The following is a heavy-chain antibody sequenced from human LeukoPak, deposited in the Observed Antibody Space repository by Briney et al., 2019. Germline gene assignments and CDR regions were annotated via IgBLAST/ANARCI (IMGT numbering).Heavy chain of an antibody. D-gene: IGHD5-18*01. CDR2: IIPILGIA. V-gene: IGHV1-69*04. J-gene: IGHJ3*02. Sequence: GASVKVSCKASGGTFSSYAISWVRQAPGQGLEWMGRIIPILGIANYAQKFQGRVTITADKSTSTAYMELSSLRSEDTAVYYCATDGYSYGYARLAFDIWGQGTMVTVSS. CDR1: GGTFSSYA. CDR3: ATDGYSYGYARLAFDI.